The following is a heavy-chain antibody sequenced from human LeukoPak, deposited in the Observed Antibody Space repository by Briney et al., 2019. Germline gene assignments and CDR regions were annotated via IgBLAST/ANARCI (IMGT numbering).Heavy chain of an antibody. D-gene: IGHD1-14*01. CDR2: IKEDGSEK. Sequence: GGSLRLSCAASGFSFRSCWMSWDREAPGKGLDWVANIKEDGSEKYYVDSVKGRFTISRDNAKNSLYLQMNSLRAEDTAVYYCAREAFSEGDADYVGYWGQGTLVTVSS. V-gene: IGHV3-7*01. CDR3: AREAFSEGDADYVGY. J-gene: IGHJ4*02. CDR1: GFSFRSCW.